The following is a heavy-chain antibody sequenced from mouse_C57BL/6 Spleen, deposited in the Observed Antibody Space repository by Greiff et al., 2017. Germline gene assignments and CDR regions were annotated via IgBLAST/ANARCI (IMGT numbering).Heavy chain of an antibody. D-gene: IGHD4-1*01. Sequence: QVQLQQSGAELVRPGASVTLSCKASGYTFTDYEMHWVKQTPVHGLEWIGAIDPETGGTAYNQKFKGKAILTADKSSSTAYMERRSLTSEDSAVYYCTGNVPVWYFDYWGQGTTLTVSS. CDR2: IDPETGGT. CDR1: GYTFTDYE. J-gene: IGHJ2*01. CDR3: TGNVPVWYFDY. V-gene: IGHV1-15*01.